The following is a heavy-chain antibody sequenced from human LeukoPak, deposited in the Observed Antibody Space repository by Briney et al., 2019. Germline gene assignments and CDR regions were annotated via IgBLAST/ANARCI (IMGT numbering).Heavy chain of an antibody. CDR1: GFTFSSYE. Sequence: NTGGSLRLSCAASGFTFSSYEMNWVRQAPGKGLEWVSSISSSSSYIYYADSVKGRFTISRDNAKNSLYLQMNSLRAEDTAVYYCARSPEIYFMDVWGKGTTVTVSS. CDR3: ARSPEIYFMDV. J-gene: IGHJ6*03. D-gene: IGHD5-24*01. CDR2: ISSSSSYI. V-gene: IGHV3-21*01.